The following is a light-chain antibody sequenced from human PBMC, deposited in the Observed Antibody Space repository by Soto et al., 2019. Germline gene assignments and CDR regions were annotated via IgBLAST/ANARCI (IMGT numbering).Light chain of an antibody. V-gene: IGKV1-39*01. CDR3: QHTYNIPWT. CDR2: AAS. Sequence: DIEMTQSPSSLSASVGDRVTITCRASQGISINLNWYQHKPGRAPKVLIYAASNLQSGVPSRFSGHGSGTDFTLTISSLQPDDFATHYCQHTYNIPWTFGQGTKV. CDR1: QGISIN. J-gene: IGKJ1*01.